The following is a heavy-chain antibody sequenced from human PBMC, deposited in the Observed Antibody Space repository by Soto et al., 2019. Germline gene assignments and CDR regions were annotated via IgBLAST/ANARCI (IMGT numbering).Heavy chain of an antibody. CDR1: GDSVSSYSAA. V-gene: IGHV6-1*01. D-gene: IGHD3-22*01. CDR2: TYYRSKWYN. CDR3: ARLYYYDSSGNRRAFDI. J-gene: IGHJ3*02. Sequence: SQTLSLTCAISGDSVSSYSAAWNWIRQSPSRGLEWLGRTYYRSKWYNDYAVSVRSRITINPDTSKNQFSLQLRSLIPEDTAVYYCARLYYYDSSGNRRAFDIWGQGTMVTVSS.